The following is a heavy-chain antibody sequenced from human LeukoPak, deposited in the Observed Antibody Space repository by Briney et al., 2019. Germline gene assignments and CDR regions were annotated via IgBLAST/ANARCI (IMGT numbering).Heavy chain of an antibody. CDR1: GFSFSSYA. J-gene: IGHJ4*02. D-gene: IGHD5-18*01. Sequence: GGSLRLSCAASGFSFSSYAMSWVRQAPGKGLEWVSAISGSGGSTYYADSVKGRFTISRDNSKNTLYLQMNSLRAEDAAVYYCAKDSNTAMVLSNFDYWGQGTLVTVSS. CDR3: AKDSNTAMVLSNFDY. V-gene: IGHV3-23*01. CDR2: ISGSGGST.